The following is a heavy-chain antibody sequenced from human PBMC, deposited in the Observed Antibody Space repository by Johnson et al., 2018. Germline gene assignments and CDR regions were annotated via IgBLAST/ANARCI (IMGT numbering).Heavy chain of an antibody. CDR2: MKPNSGNT. D-gene: IGHD5-18*01. CDR3: AALLNTALVTDTVDV. CDR1: GYTFTSYD. Sequence: QVQLVQSGAEVKKXGASXKVXCKASGYTFTSYDITWVRQTTGQGLEWMGWMKPNSGNTGYAQKFQGRVTMTRNTPLSPAYMELSSLRSEDTAVYYCAALLNTALVTDTVDVWGQGTTVTVSS. V-gene: IGHV1-8*01. J-gene: IGHJ6*02.